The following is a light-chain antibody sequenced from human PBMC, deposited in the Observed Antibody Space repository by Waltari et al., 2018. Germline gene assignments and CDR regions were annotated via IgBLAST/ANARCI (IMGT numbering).Light chain of an antibody. V-gene: IGKV3-11*01. J-gene: IGKJ4*01. CDR1: QSVSNY. CDR3: QHRRD. Sequence: EIVLTQSPATLSLPPGERATLSCRASQSVSNYLVWYQQKPGQAPRLLIHDASSRATGLPARFSGSGSGTDFTLTISSLEAEDCAVYYCQHRRDFGGGTKVEIK. CDR2: DAS.